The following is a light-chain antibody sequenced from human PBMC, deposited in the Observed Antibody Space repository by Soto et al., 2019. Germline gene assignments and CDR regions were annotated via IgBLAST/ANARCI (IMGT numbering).Light chain of an antibody. CDR1: ETIGRAY. CDR2: ATS. V-gene: IGKV3-20*01. J-gene: IGKJ2*01. Sequence: IGLTQSPGTLSLSPGERATVSSRARETIGRAYFAWYQHSPGRTPRLVLSATSNRAAGIPDRFGGSGSGAGVPLAISGVEPEDFSVYYCRQYATSPFPFGQGTKLEI. CDR3: RQYATSPFP.